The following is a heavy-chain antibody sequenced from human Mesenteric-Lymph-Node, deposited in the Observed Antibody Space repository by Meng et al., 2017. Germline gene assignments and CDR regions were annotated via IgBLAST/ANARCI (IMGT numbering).Heavy chain of an antibody. CDR3: AGGFSSGRGGVYYYGMDV. J-gene: IGHJ6*02. D-gene: IGHD3-22*01. Sequence: SETLSLTCTVSGGSVSSGSYYWSWIRQPAGKGLEWIGRIYTSGSTNYNPSLKSRVTISVDTSKNQFSLKLSSVTAADTAVYYCAGGFSSGRGGVYYYGMDVWGQGTTVTVSS. CDR2: IYTSGST. CDR1: GGSVSSGSYY. V-gene: IGHV4-61*02.